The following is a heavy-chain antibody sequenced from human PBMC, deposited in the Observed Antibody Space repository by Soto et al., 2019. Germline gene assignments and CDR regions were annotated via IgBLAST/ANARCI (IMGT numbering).Heavy chain of an antibody. J-gene: IGHJ4*02. V-gene: IGHV6-1*01. CDR2: TYYRSNWYN. CDR3: ARDNTKWYFDY. Sequence: PSQTLSLTCAISGDSVSSNSAGWNWIRQSPSKGLEWLGRTYYRSNWYNDYAVSVKSRITINADTSRNQFSLQLNSVTPEDTAVYYCARDNTKWYFDYWGQGTLVTVSS. CDR1: GDSVSSNSAG. D-gene: IGHD2-2*01.